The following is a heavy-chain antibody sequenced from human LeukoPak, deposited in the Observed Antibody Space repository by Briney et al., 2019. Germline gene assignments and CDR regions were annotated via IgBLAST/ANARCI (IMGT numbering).Heavy chain of an antibody. J-gene: IGHJ4*02. V-gene: IGHV1-18*01. D-gene: IGHD6-19*01. CDR3: ARGGVSSGWYGSYFDY. CDR1: GYTFTSYG. Sequence: RASVKASCKASGYTFTSYGISWVRQAPGQGIEWMGWGSAYNGNTNYAKRLQGRVTMTTDTSTSTAYMELRSLRSDDTGPYNCARGGVSSGWYGSYFDYWGQGTLVTVSS. CDR2: GSAYNGNT.